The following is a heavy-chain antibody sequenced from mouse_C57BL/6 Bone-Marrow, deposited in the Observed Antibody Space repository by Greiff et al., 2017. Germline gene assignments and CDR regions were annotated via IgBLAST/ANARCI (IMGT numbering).Heavy chain of an antibody. CDR2: IYWDDDK. CDR1: GFSLSTSGMG. J-gene: IGHJ1*03. CDR3: ARRNYYVSSDDWYFDV. D-gene: IGHD1-1*01. V-gene: IGHV8-12*01. Sequence: QVTLKESGPGILQSSQTLSLTCSFSGFSLSTSGMGVSWIRQPSGKGLEWLAHIYWDDDKRYNPSLKSRLTISKATSRNQLFLKITSVDTADTATYYCARRNYYVSSDDWYFDVWGTATTVTVSS.